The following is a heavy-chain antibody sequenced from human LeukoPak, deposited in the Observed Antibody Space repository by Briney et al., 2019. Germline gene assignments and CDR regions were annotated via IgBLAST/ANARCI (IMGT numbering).Heavy chain of an antibody. CDR1: GFTFSSYS. Sequence: PGGSLRLSCAASGFTFSSYSMNWVRQAPGKGLEWVSSISSSSSYIYYADSVKGRFTISRDNAKNSLYLQMNSLRAEDTAVYYCARNSRITMVRGVFPYMDVWGKGTTVTVSS. CDR3: ARNSRITMVRGVFPYMDV. J-gene: IGHJ6*03. V-gene: IGHV3-21*01. D-gene: IGHD3-10*01. CDR2: ISSSSSYI.